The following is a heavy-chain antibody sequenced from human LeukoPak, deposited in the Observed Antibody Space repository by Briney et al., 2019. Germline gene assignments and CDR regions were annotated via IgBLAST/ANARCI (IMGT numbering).Heavy chain of an antibody. D-gene: IGHD3-10*01. Sequence: SVKVSCKASGGTSSSYAISWVRQAPGQGLEWMGGIIPIFGTANYAQKFQGRVTITADESTSTAYMELSSLRSEDTAVYYCAGPGSGSYYNPSSGMDVWGQGTTVTVSS. V-gene: IGHV1-69*01. J-gene: IGHJ6*02. CDR3: AGPGSGSYYNPSSGMDV. CDR1: GGTSSSYA. CDR2: IIPIFGTA.